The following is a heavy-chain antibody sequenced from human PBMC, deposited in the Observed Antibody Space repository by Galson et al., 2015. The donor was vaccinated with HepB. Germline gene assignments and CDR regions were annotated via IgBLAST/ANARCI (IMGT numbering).Heavy chain of an antibody. Sequence: SLRLSCAASGFTFSSYSMNWVRQAPGKGLEWVSYISSSSSTIYYADSVKGRFTISRDNAKNSLYLQMNSLRDEDTAVYYCARDGYSSGQRYYYYGMDVWGQGTTVTVSS. V-gene: IGHV3-48*02. CDR1: GFTFSSYS. J-gene: IGHJ6*02. D-gene: IGHD6-19*01. CDR2: ISSSSSTI. CDR3: ARDGYSSGQRYYYYGMDV.